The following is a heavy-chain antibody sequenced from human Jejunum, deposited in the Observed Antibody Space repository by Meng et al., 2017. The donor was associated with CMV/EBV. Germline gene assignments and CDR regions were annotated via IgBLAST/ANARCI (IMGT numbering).Heavy chain of an antibody. CDR3: ATYRKGDGGRGS. V-gene: IGHV4-61*02. CDR1: GDSVSSGNNH. J-gene: IGHJ5*02. D-gene: IGHD3-16*01. CDR2: IYYTGSR. Sequence: QGQLQESGPGLVKPSQTLSLTCAVSGDSVSSGNNHWSWIRQPAGKGLEWIGQIYYTGSRYYNPSLESRLTMSVDTSRNVFTLKLSSVTAADTAVYYCATYRKGDGGRGSWGQGALVTVSS.